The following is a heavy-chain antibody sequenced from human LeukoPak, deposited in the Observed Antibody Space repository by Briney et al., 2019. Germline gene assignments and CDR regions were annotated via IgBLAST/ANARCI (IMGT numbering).Heavy chain of an antibody. CDR2: ISSDSDYI. J-gene: IGHJ5*02. CDR1: GFNFDEYS. CDR3: AKDRVPRATRGTSDL. Sequence: PGGSLRLSCVGSGFNFDEYSLNWVRQAPGKGLEWVAAISSDSDYIYYADAMRGRFTISRDNAQKSLFLQMESLGVDDTAQYYCAKDRVPRATRGTSDLWGQGTPVTVSS. V-gene: IGHV3-21*01. D-gene: IGHD1-26*01.